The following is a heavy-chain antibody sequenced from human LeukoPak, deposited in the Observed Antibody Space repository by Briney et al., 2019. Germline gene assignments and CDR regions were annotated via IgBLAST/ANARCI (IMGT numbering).Heavy chain of an antibody. CDR3: ASDGYNYFEF. CDR2: IYYSGST. CDR1: GGSVSSGSYY. J-gene: IGHJ4*02. Sequence: PSETLSLTCTVSGGSVSSGSYYWSWIRQPPGKGLEWIGYIYYSGSTNYNPSLKSRVTISVDTSKNQFSLKLSSVTAADTAVYYCASDGYNYFEFWGQGTLVIVSS. V-gene: IGHV4-61*01. D-gene: IGHD5-24*01.